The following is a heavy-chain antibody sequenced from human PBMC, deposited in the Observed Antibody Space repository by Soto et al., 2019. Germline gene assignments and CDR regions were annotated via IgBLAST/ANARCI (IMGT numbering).Heavy chain of an antibody. CDR2: ISGGSKTI. CDR1: GFTFSSHS. CDR3: ARYGRRGYGMDV. D-gene: IGHD2-15*01. Sequence: EVQLVESGGGLVQPGGSLRLSCAASGFTFSSHSMNWVRQAPGKGLEWVSYISGGSKTIYYADSVKGRFTISRDNAKNARYLQMNSLRAEDTAVYYGARYGRRGYGMDVWGRGTTVTVSS. J-gene: IGHJ6*02. V-gene: IGHV3-48*01.